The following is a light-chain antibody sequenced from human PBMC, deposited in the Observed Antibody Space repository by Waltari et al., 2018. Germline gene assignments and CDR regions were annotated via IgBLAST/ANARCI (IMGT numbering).Light chain of an antibody. V-gene: IGKV4-1*01. Sequence: DIVMTQSPDSLAVSLGGWATINCKSSQSVLYSFDNKNYLAWYQQRPGQPPKLPISWASTRDSGVPDRFSGSGSETDFTLTISSLQAEDVAVYFCHQYYTTPQTFGQGTKVEIK. CDR2: WAS. J-gene: IGKJ1*01. CDR3: HQYYTTPQT. CDR1: QSVLYSFDNKNY.